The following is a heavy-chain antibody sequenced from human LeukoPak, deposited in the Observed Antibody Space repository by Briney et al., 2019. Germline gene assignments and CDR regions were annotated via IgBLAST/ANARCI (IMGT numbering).Heavy chain of an antibody. CDR2: ISSSSSYT. J-gene: IGHJ4*02. V-gene: IGHV3-11*03. Sequence: GGSLRLSCAASGFTFSDYYMSWIRQAPGKGLEWISYISSSSSYTNYADSVKGRFTISRDNAKNSLYLQMNSLRAEDTAVYYCASPAAGTNFDCWGQGTLVTVSS. CDR3: ASPAAGTNFDC. D-gene: IGHD6-13*01. CDR1: GFTFSDYY.